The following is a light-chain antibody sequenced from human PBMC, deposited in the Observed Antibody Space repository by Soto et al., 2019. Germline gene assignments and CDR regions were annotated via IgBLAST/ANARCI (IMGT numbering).Light chain of an antibody. Sequence: SMSAVALSLSKREGATLSGRASQSVGSRFLGWYQQKPGQAPRLLIPGTFSRATGIPDRFSGSGSGTDFTLTISSLQPEDFAPYCCQQSESQPLPFGEGTKVDIK. CDR2: GTF. V-gene: IGKV3-20*01. CDR3: QQSESQPLP. J-gene: IGKJ4*02. CDR1: QSVGSRF.